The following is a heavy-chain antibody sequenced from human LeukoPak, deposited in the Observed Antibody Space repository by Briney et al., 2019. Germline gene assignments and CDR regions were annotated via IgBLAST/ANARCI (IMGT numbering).Heavy chain of an antibody. J-gene: IGHJ4*02. D-gene: IGHD2-15*01. CDR1: GYTFTRYG. CDR3: ARVLGYCSGGSCDFDY. CDR2: INAYNGNT. Sequence: GASVKVSCKASGYTFTRYGMSWVRQAPGQGLEWMGWINAYNGNTNYAQKLQGRVTMTTDTSTSTAYMELRSLRSDDTAVYYCARVLGYCSGGSCDFDYWGQGTLVTVSS. V-gene: IGHV1-18*01.